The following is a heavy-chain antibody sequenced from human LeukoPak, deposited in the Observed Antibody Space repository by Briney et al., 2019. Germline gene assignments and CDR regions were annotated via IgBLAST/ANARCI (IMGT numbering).Heavy chain of an antibody. CDR2: ITSSGRST. CDR3: TRDPVYGEPD. Sequence: GGSLRLSCTASGFSFSDHYMTWMRQAPGQGLEWISYITSSGRSTDYADSVKGRFIISRDNAMNSLFLQMSSLRVDDTAVYYCTRDPVYGEPDWGQGTLVTVSS. V-gene: IGHV3-11*01. D-gene: IGHD4/OR15-4a*01. CDR1: GFSFSDHY. J-gene: IGHJ4*02.